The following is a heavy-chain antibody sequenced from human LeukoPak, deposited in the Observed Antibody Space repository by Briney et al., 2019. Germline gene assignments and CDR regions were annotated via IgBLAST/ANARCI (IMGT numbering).Heavy chain of an antibody. D-gene: IGHD3-10*01. V-gene: IGHV1-69*13. CDR3: ATPSGYYGSGSTVFDY. CDR2: IIPIFGTA. CDR1: GYTFTSYG. J-gene: IGHJ4*02. Sequence: GASVKVSCKASGYTFTSYGISWVRQAPGQGLEWMGGIIPIFGTANYAQKFQGRVTITADESTSTAYMELSSLRSEDTAVYYCATPSGYYGSGSTVFDYWGQGTLVTVSS.